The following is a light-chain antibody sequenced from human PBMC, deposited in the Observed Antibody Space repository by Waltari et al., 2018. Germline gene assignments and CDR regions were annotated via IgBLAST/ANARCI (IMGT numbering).Light chain of an antibody. V-gene: IGKV3-20*01. Sequence: EIVLTQSPGTLSLSQGERATLSCRATQSVSHSNLACYQQKGGQAPRLLIYGASSRATGIPDRFSGSGSGTDFTLSISRLEPEDYGVYYCQQYAGSPITFGGGTKVEI. J-gene: IGKJ4*01. CDR1: QSVSHSN. CDR2: GAS. CDR3: QQYAGSPIT.